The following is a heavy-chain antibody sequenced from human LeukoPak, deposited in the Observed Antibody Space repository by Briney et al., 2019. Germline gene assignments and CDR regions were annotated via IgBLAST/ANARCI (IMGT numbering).Heavy chain of an antibody. V-gene: IGHV1-8*01. CDR1: GYTFTSYD. CDR3: ARLASSSWPLYYYYGMDV. J-gene: IGHJ6*02. Sequence: ASVRVSCKASGYTFTSYDMNWVRQAPGQGLEWMGWMNPNNGNTVYAQKFQGRVTMTRSTSISTAYMELSSLRSEDTAVYYCARLASSSWPLYYYYGMDVWGQGPTVTVSS. D-gene: IGHD6-13*01. CDR2: MNPNNGNT.